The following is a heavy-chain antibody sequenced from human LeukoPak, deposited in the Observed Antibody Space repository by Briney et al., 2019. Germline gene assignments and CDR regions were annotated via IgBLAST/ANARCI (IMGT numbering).Heavy chain of an antibody. V-gene: IGHV1-18*01. Sequence: ASVKVSCKASGYTFTSYGISWVRQAPGQGLEWMGWISAYNGNTNYAQKLQGRVTMTTDTSTSTAYMELRSLRSDDTAVYYCARGYYYDSSGYSDYWDQGTLVTVSS. D-gene: IGHD3-22*01. J-gene: IGHJ4*02. CDR1: GYTFTSYG. CDR2: ISAYNGNT. CDR3: ARGYYYDSSGYSDY.